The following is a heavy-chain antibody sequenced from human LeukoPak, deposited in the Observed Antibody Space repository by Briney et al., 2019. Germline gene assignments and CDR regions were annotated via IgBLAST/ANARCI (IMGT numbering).Heavy chain of an antibody. CDR2: INLDGSQK. Sequence: HPGGFLRLSCAASRFTFSNYWMAWVRQAPGKGPEWVANINLDGSQKYYVDSVKGRFTISRDNAENSLYLQMNSLRAEDTALYYCARKRPNYFDYWGQGTLVTVSS. V-gene: IGHV3-7*01. CDR1: RFTFSNYW. CDR3: ARKRPNYFDY. J-gene: IGHJ4*02.